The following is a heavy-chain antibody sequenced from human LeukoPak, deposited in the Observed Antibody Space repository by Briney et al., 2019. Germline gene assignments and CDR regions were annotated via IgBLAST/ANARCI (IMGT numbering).Heavy chain of an antibody. D-gene: IGHD3-3*01. CDR2: TKNRANSYTT. CDR1: GFTFNDHY. V-gene: IGHV3-72*01. Sequence: GGSLRLSCATSGFTFNDHYLAWVRQAPGKGLEWVGRTKNRANSYTTEYAASVEGRFTISRDNAKNSLYLQMNSLRAEDTAVYYCARDRSGDDDFWSGYYTNYLDPWGQGTLVTVSS. J-gene: IGHJ5*02. CDR3: ARDRSGDDDFWSGYYTNYLDP.